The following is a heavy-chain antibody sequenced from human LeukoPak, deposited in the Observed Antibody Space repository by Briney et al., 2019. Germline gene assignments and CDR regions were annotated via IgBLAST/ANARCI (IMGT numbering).Heavy chain of an antibody. CDR2: MKEEGGNI. J-gene: IGHJ4*02. CDR3: TRDGCSGWCHDY. Sequence: PGGSLRLSCAASGFTFSTEWMGWVRQAPGKGLEWVATMKEEGGNIYYVDSVRGRFTISRDNAKNSLFLQMNSPRADDTAVYYCTRDGCSGWCHDYWGQGTLVTVSS. D-gene: IGHD6-19*01. V-gene: IGHV3-7*01. CDR1: GFTFSTEW.